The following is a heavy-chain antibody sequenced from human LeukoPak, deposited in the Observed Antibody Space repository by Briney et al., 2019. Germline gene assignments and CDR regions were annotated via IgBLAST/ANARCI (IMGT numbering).Heavy chain of an antibody. CDR3: AKWGYSSGWSDY. J-gene: IGHJ4*02. D-gene: IGHD6-19*01. CDR1: GFTFSSYG. Sequence: GGSLRLSCAASGFTFSSYGMSWVRQAPGKGLEWVSAISGSGGSTYYADSVKGRFTISRGNSKNTLYLQMNSLRAEDTAVYYCAKWGYSSGWSDYWGQGTLVTVSS. V-gene: IGHV3-23*01. CDR2: ISGSGGST.